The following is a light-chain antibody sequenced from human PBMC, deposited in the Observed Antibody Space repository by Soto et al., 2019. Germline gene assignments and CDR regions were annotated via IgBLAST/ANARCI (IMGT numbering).Light chain of an antibody. Sequence: QSALTQPASVSGSAGQSITISCTGSSSDVGGYNFVSWYQQHPGKAPKLMIYEVSNRPSGVSNRFSGSKSGNTASLTISGLQADDEADYYCSSYTGSTSVVFGGGTQLTVL. CDR2: EVS. CDR1: SSDVGGYNF. J-gene: IGLJ7*01. V-gene: IGLV2-14*01. CDR3: SSYTGSTSVV.